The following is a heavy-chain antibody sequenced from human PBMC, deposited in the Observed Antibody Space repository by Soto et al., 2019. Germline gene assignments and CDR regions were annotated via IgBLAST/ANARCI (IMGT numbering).Heavy chain of an antibody. Sequence: EVQLVESGGGLVQPGGSLRLSCAASGFTFSSYWMSWVRQAPGKGLEWVANIKQDGSEKYYVDSVKGRFTISRDNAKNSLYQQMNSLRAEDTAVYYCARDRPSGWYSHQLNYYYYGMDVWGQGTTVTVSS. D-gene: IGHD6-19*01. CDR2: IKQDGSEK. CDR1: GFTFSSYW. CDR3: ARDRPSGWYSHQLNYYYYGMDV. V-gene: IGHV3-7*03. J-gene: IGHJ6*02.